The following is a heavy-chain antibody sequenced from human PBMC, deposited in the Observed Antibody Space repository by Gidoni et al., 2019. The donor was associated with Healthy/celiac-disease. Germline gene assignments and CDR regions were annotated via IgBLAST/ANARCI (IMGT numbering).Heavy chain of an antibody. CDR1: GGSISSSSYY. V-gene: IGHV4-39*01. CDR2: IYYNGST. CDR3: ARQSYYDSSGYFNNWYFDL. J-gene: IGHJ2*01. D-gene: IGHD3-22*01. Sequence: QLQLQESGPGLVKPSETLSLTCTVSGGSISSSSYYWGWIRKPPGKGLEWIGSIYYNGSTYYNPSLKSRVTISVDTSKNQFSLKLSSVTAADTAVYYCARQSYYDSSGYFNNWYFDLWGRGTLVTVSS.